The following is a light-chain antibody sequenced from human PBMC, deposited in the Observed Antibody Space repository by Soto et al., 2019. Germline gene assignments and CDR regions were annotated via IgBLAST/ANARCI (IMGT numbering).Light chain of an antibody. CDR3: QQYGGSTPLT. J-gene: IGKJ4*01. CDR1: QSVSSSY. V-gene: IGKV3-20*01. CDR2: GAS. Sequence: EIVLTQSPGTLSLSPGERATLSCRASQSVSSSYLAWYQQKPGQAPRLLIYGASNRATGIPDRFSGSGSGTDFTLTISRMEPEDFAVYYCQQYGGSTPLTFGGGTKVEIK.